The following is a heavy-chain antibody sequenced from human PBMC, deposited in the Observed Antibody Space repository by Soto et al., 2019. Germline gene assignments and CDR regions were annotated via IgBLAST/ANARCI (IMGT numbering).Heavy chain of an antibody. D-gene: IGHD6-13*01. V-gene: IGHV4-4*07. Sequence: SDTLSLTYTVSGGSISNYSWTWLRQPAGKGLEWIGRIYTSGSTNYNPSLKSRVTMSVDTSKNQFSLKLSSVTAADTALYYCARQTTYSSSWYDYWGHGTLVTVSS. CDR2: IYTSGST. J-gene: IGHJ5*01. CDR3: ARQTTYSSSWYDY. CDR1: GGSISNYS.